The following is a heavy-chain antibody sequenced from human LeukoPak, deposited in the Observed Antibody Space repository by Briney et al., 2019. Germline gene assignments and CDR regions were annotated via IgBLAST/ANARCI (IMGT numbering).Heavy chain of an antibody. V-gene: IGHV3-48*02. CDR3: ARDRGVGATYYCDY. CDR1: GFTFSSYS. D-gene: IGHD1-26*01. Sequence: GGSLRLSCAASGFTFSSYSMNWVRQAPGKGLEGVSYISSGSSTIYYADSVKGRFTVSRDNAKNSLYLQMNSLRDEDTAVYYCARDRGVGATYYCDYWGQGTLVSVFS. CDR2: ISSGSSTI. J-gene: IGHJ4*02.